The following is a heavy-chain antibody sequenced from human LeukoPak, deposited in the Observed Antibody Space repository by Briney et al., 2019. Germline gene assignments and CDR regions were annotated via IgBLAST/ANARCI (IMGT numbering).Heavy chain of an antibody. CDR1: GFTFSTYV. V-gene: IGHV3-21*01. CDR3: ARDIGGSYTAIDY. Sequence: PGGSLRLSCAASGFTFSTYVMTWVRQAPGKGLEWVSFISSSSAHINYADSVKGRFTISRDNPRNSLYLQMNSLRAEDTAVYYCARDIGGSYTAIDYWGQGTLVTVSS. J-gene: IGHJ4*02. D-gene: IGHD1-26*01. CDR2: ISSSSAHI.